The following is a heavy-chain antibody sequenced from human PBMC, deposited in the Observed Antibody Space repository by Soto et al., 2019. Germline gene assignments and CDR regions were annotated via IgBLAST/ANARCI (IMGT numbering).Heavy chain of an antibody. D-gene: IGHD6-13*01. CDR3: TRDASRDSSARGWFDP. Sequence: WGSLRLSCAASGFTFLSFTMNFFRHSACKGLEWVSTISSNSAYIYYTDALRGRFTISRDNAKNSLHLQMNSLRAEDTAVYYCTRDASRDSSARGWFDPWGPGTLVTVSS. CDR2: ISSNSAYI. CDR1: GFTFLSFT. V-gene: IGHV3-21*01. J-gene: IGHJ5*02.